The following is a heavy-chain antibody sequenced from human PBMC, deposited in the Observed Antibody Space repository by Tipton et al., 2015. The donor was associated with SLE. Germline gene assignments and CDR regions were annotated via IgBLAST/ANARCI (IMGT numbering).Heavy chain of an antibody. CDR1: RFIFDTYG. CDR3: TTRGN. J-gene: IGHJ4*02. CDR2: IKQDGSEK. Sequence: SLRLSCAASRFIFDTYGMTWVRQAPGEGLEWVANIKQDGSEKYYVDSVKGRFTISRDNAQNSLYLQMNSLRAEDTAVYYCTTRGNWGQGALVTVSS. V-gene: IGHV3-7*01. D-gene: IGHD1-1*01.